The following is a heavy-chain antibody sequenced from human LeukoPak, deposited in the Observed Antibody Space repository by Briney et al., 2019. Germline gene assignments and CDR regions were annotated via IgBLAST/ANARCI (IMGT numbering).Heavy chain of an antibody. Sequence: PGGSLRLSCAASGFTFSSYSKNWVRQAPGKGLEWVSSISSSSSYIYYADSVKGRFTISRDNAKNSLYLQMNSLRAEDTAVYYCARDPPLRGSGRTYLDYWGQGTLVIVSS. D-gene: IGHD3-10*01. V-gene: IGHV3-21*01. CDR1: GFTFSSYS. CDR2: ISSSSSYI. CDR3: ARDPPLRGSGRTYLDY. J-gene: IGHJ4*02.